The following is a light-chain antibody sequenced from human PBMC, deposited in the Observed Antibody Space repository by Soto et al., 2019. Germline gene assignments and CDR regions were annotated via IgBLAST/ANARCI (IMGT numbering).Light chain of an antibody. V-gene: IGKV3-15*01. CDR3: QQYNNWPVA. CDR2: GAS. CDR1: QSVSSK. Sequence: EIVMTQSPATLYVSPGERATLSCRASQSVSSKLAWYQQKPGQAPRLLIYGASTRATGIPARFSGSGSGTEFTLTISSLQSEDFAVYYCQQYNNWPVAFGQGTKVEIK. J-gene: IGKJ1*01.